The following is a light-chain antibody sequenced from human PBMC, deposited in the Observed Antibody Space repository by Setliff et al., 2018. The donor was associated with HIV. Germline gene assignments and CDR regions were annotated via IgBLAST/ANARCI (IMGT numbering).Light chain of an antibody. J-gene: IGLJ1*01. V-gene: IGLV3-21*04. CDR1: NIGTKG. Sequence: SYELTQPPSESVAPGQTATITCGGDNIGTKGVHWYQQRPGQAPVLVIYSDDDRPSGIPERFSGSNSGNAATLTISRVEVGDEADYYCQVWDSSSDHFVFGTGTKGTVL. CDR3: QVWDSSSDHFV. CDR2: SDD.